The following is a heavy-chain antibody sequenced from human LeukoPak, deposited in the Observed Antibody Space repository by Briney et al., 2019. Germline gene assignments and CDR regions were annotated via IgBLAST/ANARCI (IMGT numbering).Heavy chain of an antibody. D-gene: IGHD2-2*01. CDR1: GYSFTNYW. Sequence: GESLKISCKGSGYSFTNYWIGWVRQMPGKGLEWMGIIYPGDSDTRYSPSFQGQVTISADKSISTAYLQWSSLKASDTAMYYCARRSPAAYCSSTSCHDAFDIWGQGQWSPSLQ. CDR3: ARRSPAAYCSSTSCHDAFDI. CDR2: IYPGDSDT. V-gene: IGHV5-51*01. J-gene: IGHJ3*02.